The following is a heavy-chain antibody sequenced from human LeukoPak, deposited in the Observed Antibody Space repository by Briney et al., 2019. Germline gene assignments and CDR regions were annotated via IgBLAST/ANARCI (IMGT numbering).Heavy chain of an antibody. CDR3: ARDPTEIAARMWFDP. CDR1: GYIFTAYY. Sequence: ASVKVSCKASGYIFTAYYMHWVRQAPGQGLDWMGWINPQSGETKFAQKFRGRVTMTRDTSISTAYMELSRLRSDDTAVYYCARDPTEIAARMWFDPWGQGTLVTVSS. CDR2: INPQSGET. J-gene: IGHJ5*02. D-gene: IGHD6-6*01. V-gene: IGHV1-2*02.